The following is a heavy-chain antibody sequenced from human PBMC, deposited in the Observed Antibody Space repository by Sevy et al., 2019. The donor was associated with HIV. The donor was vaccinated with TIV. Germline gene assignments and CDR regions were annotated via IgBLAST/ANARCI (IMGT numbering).Heavy chain of an antibody. D-gene: IGHD2-15*01. Sequence: ASVKVSCKASGYTFTSYYMNWVRQAPGQGLEWMGIVNPSGGSTSYAQKFQGRVTMTRDTSTSTVYMELSRLRSEDTAVYYCARESGGRSGWFDPWGQGTLVTVSS. CDR3: ARESGGRSGWFDP. CDR1: GYTFTSYY. V-gene: IGHV1-46*01. J-gene: IGHJ5*02. CDR2: VNPSGGST.